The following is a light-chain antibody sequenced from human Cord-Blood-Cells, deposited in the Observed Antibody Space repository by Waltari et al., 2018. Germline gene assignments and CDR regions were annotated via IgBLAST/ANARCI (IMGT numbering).Light chain of an antibody. CDR3: QSADSSGTYV. Sequence: SYELTQPPPVSVSPGQTARTTCTGDALPKQYASWYQQKPGQAPALVIYKDSERPSGIPERFSGSSSGTTVTLTISGVQAEDEADYYCQSADSSGTYVFGTGTKVTVL. J-gene: IGLJ1*01. V-gene: IGLV3-25*03. CDR2: KDS. CDR1: ALPKQY.